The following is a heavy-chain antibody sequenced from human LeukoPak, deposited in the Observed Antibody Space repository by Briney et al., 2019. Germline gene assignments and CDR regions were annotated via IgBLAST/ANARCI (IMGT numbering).Heavy chain of an antibody. Sequence: PSETLSLTCAVYGGSFSGDFWSWIRQSPGKGLEWIGEINHSGSTNYNPSLKSRVTISVDTSKNQFSLKLSSVTAADTAVYYCARGDPITIFGVVIIRDAFDIWGQGTMVTVSS. CDR1: GGSFSGDF. CDR3: ARGDPITIFGVVIIRDAFDI. V-gene: IGHV4-34*01. J-gene: IGHJ3*02. CDR2: INHSGST. D-gene: IGHD3-3*01.